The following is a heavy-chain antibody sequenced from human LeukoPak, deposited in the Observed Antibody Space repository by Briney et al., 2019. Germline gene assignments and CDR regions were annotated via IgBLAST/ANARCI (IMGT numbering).Heavy chain of an antibody. J-gene: IGHJ4*02. CDR1: GFTFSSCA. CDR2: ISGSGDST. V-gene: IGHV3-23*01. CDR3: AKPPSDNLLTGSLYYFDY. D-gene: IGHD3-9*01. Sequence: PGGSLRLSCAASGFTFSSCAMSWVRQAPGKGLEWVSGISGSGDSTDYADSVKGRFTISRDNSKNTLYLQISSLRAEDTAVYYCAKPPSDNLLTGSLYYFDYWGQGTLVTVSS.